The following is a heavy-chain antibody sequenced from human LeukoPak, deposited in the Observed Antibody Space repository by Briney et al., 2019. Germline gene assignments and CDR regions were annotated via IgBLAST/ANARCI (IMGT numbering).Heavy chain of an antibody. Sequence: GASVKVSCKASGGTFSSYAISWVRQAPGQGLEWMGGIIPIFGTANYAQKFQGRVTITADGSTSTAYMELSSLRPEDTAVYYCARDALHSRPFDYWGQGTLVTVSS. CDR2: IIPIFGTA. CDR3: ARDALHSRPFDY. J-gene: IGHJ4*02. V-gene: IGHV1-69*13. CDR1: GGTFSSYA.